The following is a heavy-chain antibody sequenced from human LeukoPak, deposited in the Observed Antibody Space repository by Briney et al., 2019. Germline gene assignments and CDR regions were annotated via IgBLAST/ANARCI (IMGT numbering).Heavy chain of an antibody. CDR1: GFTFSSYG. CDR3: AKVKDIVVVVAATGGYYFDY. Sequence: GGSLRLSCAASGFTFSSYGMHWVRQAPGKGLEWVAVISYDGSNKYYADSVKGRFTISRDNSKNTLYLQMNSLRAEGTAVYYCAKVKDIVVVVAATGGYYFDYWGQGTLVTVSS. V-gene: IGHV3-30*18. D-gene: IGHD2-15*01. CDR2: ISYDGSNK. J-gene: IGHJ4*02.